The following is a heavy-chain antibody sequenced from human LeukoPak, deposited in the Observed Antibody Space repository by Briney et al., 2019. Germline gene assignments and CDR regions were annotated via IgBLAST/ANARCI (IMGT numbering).Heavy chain of an antibody. Sequence: GGSLRLSCAASGFTFSSYGMHWVRQAPGKGLEWVAVISYDGSNKYYADSVKGRFTISRDNSKNTLYLQMNSLGAEDTAVYYCAKDVHYYGSGSYLVAVNWFDPWGQGTLVTVSS. J-gene: IGHJ5*02. V-gene: IGHV3-30*18. D-gene: IGHD3-10*01. CDR3: AKDVHYYGSGSYLVAVNWFDP. CDR2: ISYDGSNK. CDR1: GFTFSSYG.